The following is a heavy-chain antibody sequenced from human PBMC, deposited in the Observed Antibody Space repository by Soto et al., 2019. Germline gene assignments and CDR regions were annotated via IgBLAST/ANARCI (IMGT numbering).Heavy chain of an antibody. V-gene: IGHV3-53*01. J-gene: IGHJ4*02. D-gene: IGHD4-4*01. CDR2: LYSDGSA. Sequence: EVQLVESGGGLIQPGGSLRLSCAASGFTVSGNYMNWVRQAPGKGLEWVSILYSDGSAYYADSVKGRFTISRDISKNTLYLQMNSLRAEDTAVYYCARAPTVTTNFDFWGQGTLVTVSS. CDR3: ARAPTVTTNFDF. CDR1: GFTVSGNY.